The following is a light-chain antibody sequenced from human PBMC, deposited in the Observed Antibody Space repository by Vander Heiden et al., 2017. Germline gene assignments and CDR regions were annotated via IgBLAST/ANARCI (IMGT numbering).Light chain of an antibody. Sequence: EIVLTQSPGTLSSSPGERATLSCRASQSVSSSYLAWYQQKPGQAPRLLIYGASSRATGIPDRFSGSGSGTDFTLTISRLEPEDFAVYYCQQYGSSIFTFGHGTKVDIK. J-gene: IGKJ3*01. V-gene: IGKV3-20*01. CDR1: QSVSSSY. CDR2: GAS. CDR3: QQYGSSIFT.